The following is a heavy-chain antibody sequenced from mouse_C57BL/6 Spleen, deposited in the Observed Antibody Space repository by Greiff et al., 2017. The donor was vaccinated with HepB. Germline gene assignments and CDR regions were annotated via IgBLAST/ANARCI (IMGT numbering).Heavy chain of an antibody. V-gene: IGHV5-17*01. CDR1: GFTFSDYG. CDR3: ARRDGTVVATGDYFDY. J-gene: IGHJ2*01. D-gene: IGHD1-1*01. Sequence: EVQLVESGGGLVKPGGSLKLSCAASGFTFSDYGMHWVRQAPEKGLEWVAYISSGSSTIHYADTVKGRFTISRDNAQNTLFLQMTSLRSEDTAMYYCARRDGTVVATGDYFDYWGQGTTLTVSS. CDR2: ISSGSSTI.